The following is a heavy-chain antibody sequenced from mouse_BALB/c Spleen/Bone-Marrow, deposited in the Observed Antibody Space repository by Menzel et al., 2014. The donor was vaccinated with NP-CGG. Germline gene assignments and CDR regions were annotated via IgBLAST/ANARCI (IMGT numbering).Heavy chain of an antibody. CDR1: GYTFTSYW. D-gene: IGHD1-1*01. Sequence: VQLQESGAVLVRPGASVKLSCRASGYTFTSYWINWVKQRPGQGLEWIGNIYPSDSYTNYNQRFKDKATLTVDKSSSTAYMQLSSPTSEDSAVYYCTRYGNSHYYAMDYWGQGTSVTVSS. V-gene: IGHV1-69*02. J-gene: IGHJ4*01. CDR3: TRYGNSHYYAMDY. CDR2: IYPSDSYT.